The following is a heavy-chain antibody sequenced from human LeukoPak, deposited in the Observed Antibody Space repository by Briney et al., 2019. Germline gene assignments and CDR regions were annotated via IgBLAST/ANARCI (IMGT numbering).Heavy chain of an antibody. CDR1: GYVFTSYY. CDR3: ASDGAYQPPRY. CDR2: INPSGGRT. D-gene: IGHD2-2*01. Sequence: ASVKVSCKASGYVFTSYYIHWMRQAPGQGLEWMGKINPSGGRTNYAQKFQDRVTLISDTSTSTAYMDLSSLRFEDTAVYYCASDGAYQPPRYWGQGTLVTVSS. J-gene: IGHJ4*02. V-gene: IGHV1-46*01.